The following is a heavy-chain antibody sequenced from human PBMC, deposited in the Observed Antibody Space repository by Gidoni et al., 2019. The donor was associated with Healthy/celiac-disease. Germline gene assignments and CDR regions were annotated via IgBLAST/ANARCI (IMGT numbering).Heavy chain of an antibody. D-gene: IGHD2-15*01. CDR2: ISAYNGNT. Sequence: QVQLVQSGAEVKKPGASVKVSCKASGYTFTSYGISWVRQAPGQGLGWMGRISAYNGNTNYAQKLQGRVPIATGTSTGTGYIVLMSLKSDGPAVDYCAKDKGLRIGGMDVWGQGATVTFS. CDR1: GYTFTSYG. J-gene: IGHJ6*02. CDR3: AKDKGLRIGGMDV. V-gene: IGHV1-18*01.